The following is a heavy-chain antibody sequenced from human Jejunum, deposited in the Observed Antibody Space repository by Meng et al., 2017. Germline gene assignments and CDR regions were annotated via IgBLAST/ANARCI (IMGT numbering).Heavy chain of an antibody. CDR2: IDYTEYT. Sequence: QLQVQESGPGLVKLSETLSLICTVSGGSISSSSFYWVWIRQPPGMGLEWIGSIDYTEYTHFNASLKSRVTMSIDTSRKQISLMLSSVTAADTALYYCRLAYCDSDCGDYWGQGILVTVSS. D-gene: IGHD2-21*02. J-gene: IGHJ4*02. CDR1: GGSISSSSFY. V-gene: IGHV4-39*01. CDR3: RLAYCDSDCGDY.